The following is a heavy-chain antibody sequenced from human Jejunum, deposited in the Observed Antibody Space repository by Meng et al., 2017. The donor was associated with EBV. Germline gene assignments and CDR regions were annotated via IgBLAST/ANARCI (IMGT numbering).Heavy chain of an antibody. CDR3: ARVAFSYTTRSLDS. D-gene: IGHD3-16*02. CDR1: RGSFSGYY. V-gene: IGHV4-34*02. CDR2: INHSGST. Sequence: QVQLQQWCAGLLKPSETLSLTCAVYRGSFSGYYWSWIRQHPGKGLEWIGEINHSGSTNYNPSLRSRVTISVETSKNQFSLRLNSVTAADTAVYYCARVAFSYTTRSLDSWGQGTLVTVPS. J-gene: IGHJ4*02.